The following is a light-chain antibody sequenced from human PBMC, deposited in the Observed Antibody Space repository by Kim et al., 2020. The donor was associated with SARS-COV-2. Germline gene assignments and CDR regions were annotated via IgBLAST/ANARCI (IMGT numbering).Light chain of an antibody. CDR1: SSNIGNDT. V-gene: IGLV1-44*01. J-gene: IGLJ1*01. Sequence: QSVLTQPPSVSGIPGQRVTISCSGSSSNIGNDTVNWYQQLPGTAPKLLTYSNNQRPSGVPDRFSGSKSGTSASLAISGLQSEDEADYYCAAWDDSLNGYVFGTGAKVTVL. CDR3: AAWDDSLNGYV. CDR2: SNN.